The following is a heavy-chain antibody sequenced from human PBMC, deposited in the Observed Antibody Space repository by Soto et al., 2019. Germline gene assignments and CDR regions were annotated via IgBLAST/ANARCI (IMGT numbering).Heavy chain of an antibody. D-gene: IGHD4-4*01. V-gene: IGHV3-33*01. Sequence: PGGSLRLSCAASGFTFSSYGMHWVRQAPGKGLEWVAVIWYDGSNKYYADSVKGRFTISRDNSKNTLYLQMNSLRAEDTAVYYCARESYSNYGFDYWGQGTLVTVSS. CDR2: IWYDGSNK. CDR1: GFTFSSYG. J-gene: IGHJ4*02. CDR3: ARESYSNYGFDY.